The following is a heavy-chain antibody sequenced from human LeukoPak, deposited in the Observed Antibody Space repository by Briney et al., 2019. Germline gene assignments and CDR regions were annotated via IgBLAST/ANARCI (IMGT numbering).Heavy chain of an antibody. D-gene: IGHD3-10*02. Sequence: GGSLRLSCTVSGFTVSSNSMNWVRQAPGKGLEWVSYISSSGSTIYYADSVKGRFTISRDNAKNSLYLQMNSLRAEDTAVYYCAELGITMIGGVWGKGTTVTISS. V-gene: IGHV3-48*04. CDR2: ISSSGSTI. CDR3: AELGITMIGGV. CDR1: GFTVSSNS. J-gene: IGHJ6*04.